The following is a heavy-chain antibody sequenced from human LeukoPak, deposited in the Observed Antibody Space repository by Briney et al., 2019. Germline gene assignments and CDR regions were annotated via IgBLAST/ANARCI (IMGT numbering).Heavy chain of an antibody. CDR3: ARGNYDILSDYSLYSPRGGFDH. J-gene: IGHJ4*02. V-gene: IGHV4-38-2*01. CDR1: GDSISSGYY. CDR2: MYQSETT. D-gene: IGHD3-9*01. Sequence: PSETLSLTCGVSGDSISSGYYWGWIRQPPGKGLEWIGYMYQSETTYYNPSLKSRVTISADTSKNHFSLRLTSVSAADTAVYYCARGNYDILSDYSLYSPRGGFDHWGQGILVTVSS.